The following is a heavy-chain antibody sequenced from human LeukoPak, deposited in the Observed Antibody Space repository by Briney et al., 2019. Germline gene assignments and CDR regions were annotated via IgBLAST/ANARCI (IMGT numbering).Heavy chain of an antibody. CDR2: IYYSGST. CDR1: GGSISSSSYY. CDR3: ARGYSSAWNWFDP. Sequence: PSETLSLTCTVSGGSISSSSYYWGWIRQPPGKGLEWIGSIYYSGSTNYNPSLKSRVTMSVDTSKNQFSLKLSSVTAADTAVYYCARGYSSAWNWFDPWGQGTLVTVSS. V-gene: IGHV4-39*07. J-gene: IGHJ5*02. D-gene: IGHD6-19*01.